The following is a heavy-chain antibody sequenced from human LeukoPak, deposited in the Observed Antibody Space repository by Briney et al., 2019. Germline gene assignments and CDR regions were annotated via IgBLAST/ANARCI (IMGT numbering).Heavy chain of an antibody. CDR3: ARLPISTGGTNFDY. V-gene: IGHV1-69*04. Sequence: GASVTVSCKASGGTFSSYAISWVRQAPGQGLEWMGRIIPILGIANYAQKFQGRVTITADKSTSTAYMELSSLRSEDTAVYYCARLPISTGGTNFDYWGQGTLVTVSS. J-gene: IGHJ4*02. CDR1: GGTFSSYA. D-gene: IGHD3-16*01. CDR2: IIPILGIA.